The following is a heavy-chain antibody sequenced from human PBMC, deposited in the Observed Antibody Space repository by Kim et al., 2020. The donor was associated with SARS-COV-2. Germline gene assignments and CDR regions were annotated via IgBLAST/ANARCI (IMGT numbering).Heavy chain of an antibody. Sequence: ASVKVSCKASGYTFTSYYMHWVRQAPGQGLEWMGIINPSGGSTSYAQKFQGRVTMTRDTSTSTVYMELSSLRSEDTAVYYFARNVMGAGAFDIWGQGTMVTVSS. CDR3: ARNVMGAGAFDI. J-gene: IGHJ3*02. V-gene: IGHV1-46*01. CDR1: GYTFTSYY. D-gene: IGHD1-26*01. CDR2: INPSGGST.